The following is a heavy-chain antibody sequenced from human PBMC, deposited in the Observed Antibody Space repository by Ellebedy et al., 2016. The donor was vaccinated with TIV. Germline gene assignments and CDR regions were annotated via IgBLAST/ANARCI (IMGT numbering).Heavy chain of an antibody. D-gene: IGHD1-26*01. CDR1: GFTFSDYW. CDR3: ARDGGSYGFRYFDY. Sequence: GGSLRLSXAASGFTFSDYWMNWVRQAPGKGLEWVSVISGSGNGTFYADSVKGRFTISRDNSKNTLYLHMNSLRAEDTAVYYCARDGGSYGFRYFDYWGQGTVVTVSS. V-gene: IGHV3-23*01. J-gene: IGHJ4*02. CDR2: ISGSGNGT.